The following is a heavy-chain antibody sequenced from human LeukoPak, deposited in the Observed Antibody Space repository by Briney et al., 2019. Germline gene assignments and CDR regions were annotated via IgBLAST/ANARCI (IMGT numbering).Heavy chain of an antibody. CDR1: GFTFSDYY. V-gene: IGHV3-11*04. CDR3: ARYCSGGSCYLGYNWFDP. J-gene: IGHJ5*02. CDR2: ISSSGGTI. Sequence: GGSLRLSCAASGFTFSDYYMSWIRQAPGKGLEWVSYISSSGGTIYYADSVKGRFTISRDNAKNSLYLQMNSLRAEDTAVYYCARYCSGGSCYLGYNWFDPWGQGTLVTVSS. D-gene: IGHD2-15*01.